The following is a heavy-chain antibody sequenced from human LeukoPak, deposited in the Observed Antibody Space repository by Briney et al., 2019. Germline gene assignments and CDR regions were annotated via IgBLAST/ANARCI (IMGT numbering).Heavy chain of an antibody. Sequence: GGSLRLSCAASGFSFTDAWMNWVRQAPGKGLEWVGRIKRMGLGGTTEYPAPVKGRFTISRDNSENTVFLQMDSLRVEDTAVYYCARELSQIVWGGLDYGGQGTLVSVSS. V-gene: IGHV3-15*07. D-gene: IGHD2-21*01. J-gene: IGHJ4*02. CDR2: IKRMGLGGTT. CDR3: ARELSQIVWGGLDY. CDR1: GFSFTDAW.